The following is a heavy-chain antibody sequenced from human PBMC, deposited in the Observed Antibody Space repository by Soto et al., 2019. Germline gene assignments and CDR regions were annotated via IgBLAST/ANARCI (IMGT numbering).Heavy chain of an antibody. CDR2: IYYSGST. Sequence: SETLSLTCTFSGGSIRSGGYYLSWIRQHPGKGLEWIGYIYYSGSTYYNPSLKSRVTISVDTSKNQFSLKLSSVTAADTAVYYCARDRERGDFRWFDPWGQGTLVTVS. CDR3: ARDRERGDFRWFDP. CDR1: GGSIRSGGYY. V-gene: IGHV4-31*03. D-gene: IGHD2-21*02. J-gene: IGHJ5*02.